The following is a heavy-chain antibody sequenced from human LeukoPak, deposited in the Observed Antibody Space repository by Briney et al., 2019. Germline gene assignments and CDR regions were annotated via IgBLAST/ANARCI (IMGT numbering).Heavy chain of an antibody. CDR1: GFTFSSYA. CDR2: ISFDGSNK. V-gene: IGHV3-30-3*01. CDR3: ARAPSFYYRSMDV. Sequence: TGGSLRLSCAASGFTFSSYAMHWVRQAPGKGLEWVAIISFDGSNKYFADSVKGRFTISRDNSKNTLYLQMNSLRAEDTAVYYCARAPSFYYRSMDVWGQGTTVTVSS. D-gene: IGHD5/OR15-5a*01. J-gene: IGHJ6*02.